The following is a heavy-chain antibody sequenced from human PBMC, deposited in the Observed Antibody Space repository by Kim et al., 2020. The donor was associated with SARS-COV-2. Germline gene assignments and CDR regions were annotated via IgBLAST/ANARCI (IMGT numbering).Heavy chain of an antibody. V-gene: IGHV4-61*01. CDR2: IYYSGST. D-gene: IGHD1-7*01. J-gene: IGHJ5*02. CDR3: ARGSKTGTTVNWFDP. Sequence: SETLSLTCTVSGGSVSSGSYYWSWIRQPPGKGLEWIGYIYYSGSTNYNPSLKSRVTISVDTSKNQFSLKLSSVTAADTAVYYCARGSKTGTTVNWFDPWG. CDR1: GGSVSSGSYY.